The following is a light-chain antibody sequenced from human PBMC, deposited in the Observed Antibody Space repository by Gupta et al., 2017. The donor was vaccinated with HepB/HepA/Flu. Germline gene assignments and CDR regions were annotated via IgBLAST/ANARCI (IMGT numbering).Light chain of an antibody. J-gene: IGLJ2*01. CDR1: SSDVGSYNR. CDR3: SSYTSSSTVV. Sequence: QSALTQPPSVSGSPGPSVTISCTGTSSDVGSYNRVSWYQQPPGTAPKLMIYEVSNRPSGVPDRFSGSKSGNTASLTISGLQAEDAADYYCSSYTSSSTVVFGGGTKLTVL. CDR2: EVS. V-gene: IGLV2-18*02.